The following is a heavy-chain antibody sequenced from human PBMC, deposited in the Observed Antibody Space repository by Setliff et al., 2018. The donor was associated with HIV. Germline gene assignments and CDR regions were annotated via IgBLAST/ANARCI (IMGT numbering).Heavy chain of an antibody. V-gene: IGHV3-74*01. Sequence: GGSLRLSCVASGFTFTSYWMHWVRQVPGKGPVWVSCISNDETTTNYADSVKGRFTVSRDNAKNTVYLQMNGLRAEDTAVYYCARSRPRSMDFYMDVWAKGTTVTVSS. CDR2: ISNDETTT. J-gene: IGHJ6*03. CDR1: GFTFTSYW. D-gene: IGHD2-8*01. CDR3: ARSRPRSMDFYMDV.